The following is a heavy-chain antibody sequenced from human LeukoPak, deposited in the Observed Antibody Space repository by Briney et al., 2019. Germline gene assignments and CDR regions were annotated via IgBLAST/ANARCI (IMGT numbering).Heavy chain of an antibody. CDR1: GFTFSSYS. CDR2: ISRTSNTI. CDR3: AKEEGV. J-gene: IGHJ6*02. V-gene: IGHV3-48*02. Sequence: GGSLRLSCAASGFTFSSYSMNWVRQAPGKGLEWVSYISRTSNTIYYADSVKGRFTIPRDNAKNSLYLQMNSLRDEDTALYYCAKEEGVWGQGTTVIVSS.